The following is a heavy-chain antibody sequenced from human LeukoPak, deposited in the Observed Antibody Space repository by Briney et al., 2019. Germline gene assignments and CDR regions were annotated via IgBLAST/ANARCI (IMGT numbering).Heavy chain of an antibody. V-gene: IGHV1-2*02. CDR2: INPNSGGT. D-gene: IGHD6-13*01. CDR3: ASSSWYEASFDY. Sequence: ASVKVSCKASGYTFTGYYMHWVRQAPGQGLEWMGWINPNSGGTNYAQKFQGRVTMARDTSISTAYMELSSLRSEDTAVYYCASSSWYEASFDYWGQGTLVTVSS. J-gene: IGHJ4*02. CDR1: GYTFTGYY.